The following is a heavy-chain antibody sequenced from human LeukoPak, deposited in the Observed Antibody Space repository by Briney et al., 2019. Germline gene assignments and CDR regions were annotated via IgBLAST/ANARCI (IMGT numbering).Heavy chain of an antibody. J-gene: IGHJ5*02. D-gene: IGHD7-27*01. CDR3: ATGATGDRISDWFDP. CDR1: GYTLTELS. Sequence: ASVKVSCKVSGYTLTELSMHWVRQAPGKGLEWMGGFDPEDGETIYAQKFQGRVTMTEDTSTDTAYMELSSLRSGDTAVYYCATGATGDRISDWFDPWGQGTLVTVSS. V-gene: IGHV1-24*01. CDR2: FDPEDGET.